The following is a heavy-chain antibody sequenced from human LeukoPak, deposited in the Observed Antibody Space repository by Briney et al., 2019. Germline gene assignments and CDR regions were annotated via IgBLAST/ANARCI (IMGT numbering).Heavy chain of an antibody. D-gene: IGHD6-13*01. CDR2: ISSSSSYI. CDR1: GFILSSCT. Sequence: GGSLRLSCFASGFILSSCTMKWLRQAPGKGLEWVSSISSSSSYIYYADSMKGRFTISRDNARNSLYLQMNSLRAEDTTLHYCARYPKSWSTSKSTDYWGQGTLVTVSS. V-gene: IGHV3-21*01. CDR3: ARYPKSWSTSKSTDY. J-gene: IGHJ4*02.